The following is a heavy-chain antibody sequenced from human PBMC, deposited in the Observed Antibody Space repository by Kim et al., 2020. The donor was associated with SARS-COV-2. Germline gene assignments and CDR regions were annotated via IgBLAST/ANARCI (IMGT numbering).Heavy chain of an antibody. J-gene: IGHJ4*02. CDR3: ARQSNGGDWRFDY. CDR2: IFPDDSDT. Sequence: GESLKISCKGSGYSFTNYWIGWVCQMPGKGLEWMGIIFPDDSDTRYSPSFQGQVTMSADKSTNTAYLQWSSLKDSDAAIYYCARQSNGGDWRFDYSGQGTLVTVSS. CDR1: GYSFTNYW. V-gene: IGHV5-51*01. D-gene: IGHD2-21*02.